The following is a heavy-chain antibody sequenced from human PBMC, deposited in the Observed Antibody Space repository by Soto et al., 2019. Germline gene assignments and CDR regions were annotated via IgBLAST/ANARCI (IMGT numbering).Heavy chain of an antibody. CDR1: GFTFSSYS. Sequence: DVRLLESGGGLLQPGGSLRLSCAASGFTFSSYSMSWVRQAPGKGLEWVSTIGTSASTYYGDSVRGRFTISRDNARNTLYLQMNRLRAEDTAVYYCADLSRDCTSSDCDWGQGTVVTVSS. D-gene: IGHD2-8*01. J-gene: IGHJ4*02. CDR2: IGTSAST. V-gene: IGHV3-23*01. CDR3: ADLSRDCTSSDCD.